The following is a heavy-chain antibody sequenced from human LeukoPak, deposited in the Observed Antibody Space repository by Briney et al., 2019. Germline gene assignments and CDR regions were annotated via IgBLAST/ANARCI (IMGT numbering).Heavy chain of an antibody. J-gene: IGHJ1*01. CDR2: INPSGAST. Sequence: ASVKVSCKVSGYTLTELSMHWLRQAPGHGLEWMGIINPSGASTSYAQKFQGRVTMTRDTSTSTVYMELSSLRSEDTAVYYCARGAPVVVPSDYGPGYFRLWGQGTLVTVSS. D-gene: IGHD2-15*01. CDR3: ARGAPVVVPSDYGPGYFRL. V-gene: IGHV1-46*01. CDR1: GYTLTELS.